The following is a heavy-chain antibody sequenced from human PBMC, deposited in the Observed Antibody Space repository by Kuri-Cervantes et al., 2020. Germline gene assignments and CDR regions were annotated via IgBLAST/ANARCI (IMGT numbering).Heavy chain of an antibody. CDR2: IKSKTGGGTT. CDR1: GFTFSNAR. CDR3: STRLAKY. Sequence: GGSLRLSCAASGFTFSNARMSWVRQAPGKGLEWVGRIKSKTGGGTTDYAAPVKGRFTISRDDSKNTLYLQMNSLKTEDTAVYYCSTRLAKYWGQGTLVTVSS. J-gene: IGHJ4*02. V-gene: IGHV3-15*01.